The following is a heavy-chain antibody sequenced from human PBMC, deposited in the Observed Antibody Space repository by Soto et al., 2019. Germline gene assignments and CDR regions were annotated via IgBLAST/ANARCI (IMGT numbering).Heavy chain of an antibody. J-gene: IGHJ4*02. CDR2: VYYSGNT. V-gene: IGHV4-59*01. Sequence: PSETLSLTCTVSGGSISSFSWSWIRQPPGKGLEYIGNVYYSGNTNYNPSLKSRVIVSVDTSKNQFSLRLSSVTAADTAVYYCARARYNYFGYWGQGTPVTVSS. CDR3: ARARYNYFGY. D-gene: IGHD5-18*01. CDR1: GGSISSFS.